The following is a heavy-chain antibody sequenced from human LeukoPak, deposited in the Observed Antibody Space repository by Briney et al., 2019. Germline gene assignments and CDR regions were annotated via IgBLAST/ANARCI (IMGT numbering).Heavy chain of an antibody. CDR1: GYTFTSYN. CDR3: ARDRAYTISTMTNWFDP. D-gene: IGHD1-1*01. CDR2: INPSDGST. Sequence: AASVKVSCKASGYTFTSYNIHWVRQAPGQGLEWMGIINPSDGSTSYEQKFQGRVTMTRDTSTSTAYMELRSLRSDDTAVYYCARDRAYTISTMTNWFDPWGQGTLVTVSS. V-gene: IGHV1-46*01. J-gene: IGHJ5*02.